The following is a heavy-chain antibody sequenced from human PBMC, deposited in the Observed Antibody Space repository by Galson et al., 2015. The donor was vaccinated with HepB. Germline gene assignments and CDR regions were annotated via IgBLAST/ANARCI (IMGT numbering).Heavy chain of an antibody. CDR1: GFTFSSYA. D-gene: IGHD2-21*01. V-gene: IGHV3-33*08. Sequence: SLRLSCAASGFTFSSYAMHWVRQAPGKGLEWVAVIWYDGSNKYYADSVKGRFTISRDNSKNTLYLQMNSLSAEDTAVYYCARDRSAYCGGDCYWGAFDIWGQGTMVTVSS. CDR3: ARDRSAYCGGDCYWGAFDI. J-gene: IGHJ3*02. CDR2: IWYDGSNK.